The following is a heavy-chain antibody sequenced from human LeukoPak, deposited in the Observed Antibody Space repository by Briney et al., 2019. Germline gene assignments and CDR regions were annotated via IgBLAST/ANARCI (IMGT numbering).Heavy chain of an antibody. CDR1: GGSISSYY. CDR2: IYYSGST. V-gene: IGHV4-59*01. D-gene: IGHD6-13*01. J-gene: IGHJ4*02. CDR3: ARAPISIAAAGEFDY. Sequence: SETLSLTCTVSGGSISSYYWSWIRQPPGKGLEWIGYIYYSGSTNYNPSLKSRVTISEDTSKNQFSLKLSSVTAADTAVYYCARAPISIAAAGEFDYWGQGTLVTVSS.